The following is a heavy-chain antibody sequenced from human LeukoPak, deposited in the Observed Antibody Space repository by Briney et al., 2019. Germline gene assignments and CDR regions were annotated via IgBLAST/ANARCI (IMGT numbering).Heavy chain of an antibody. V-gene: IGHV3-74*01. CDR1: GFTLSNYM. CDR2: IKSDGITI. CDR3: LRDLNWSLDQ. Sequence: PRGSLRPSCAASGFTLSNYMMHWVRQAPGKGLVWVSRIKSDGITITYADSVKGRFTISRDNAKNTLYLQMNSLRAEDTAVYYCLRDLNWSLDQWGQGTLVTVSS. D-gene: IGHD1-20*01. J-gene: IGHJ4*02.